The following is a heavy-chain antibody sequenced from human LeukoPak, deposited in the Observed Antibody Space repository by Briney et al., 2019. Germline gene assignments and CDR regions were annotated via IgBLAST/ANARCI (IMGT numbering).Heavy chain of an antibody. CDR3: AKIAAGIEAYYYYYGLGV. CDR2: ISGSGGST. CDR1: GFSFNNYA. J-gene: IGHJ6*02. D-gene: IGHD6-13*01. Sequence: GGSRRLSCAASGFSFNNYAMCWVRQAPGKGLEWVSTISGSGGSTYYADSVKGRFTISRDNSKNTLYLQMNSLRAEDTAVYYCAKIAAGIEAYYYYYGLGVWGQGTTVTVSS. V-gene: IGHV3-23*01.